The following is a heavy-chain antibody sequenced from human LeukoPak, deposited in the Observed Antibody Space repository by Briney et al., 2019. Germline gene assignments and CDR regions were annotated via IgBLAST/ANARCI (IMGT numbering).Heavy chain of an antibody. CDR2: ISGSGGST. CDR1: GFTFSDFS. Sequence: GGSLRLSCAASGFTFSDFSMNWVRQAPGKGLEWVSAISGSGGSTYYADSVKGRFTISRDNSKNTLYLQMNSLRAEDTAVYYCAKVGAGGYWGQGTLVTVSS. D-gene: IGHD2-8*02. V-gene: IGHV3-23*01. CDR3: AKVGAGGY. J-gene: IGHJ4*02.